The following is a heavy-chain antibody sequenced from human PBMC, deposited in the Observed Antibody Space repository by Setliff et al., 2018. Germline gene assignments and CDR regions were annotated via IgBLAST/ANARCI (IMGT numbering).Heavy chain of an antibody. D-gene: IGHD6-25*01. J-gene: IGHJ3*01. CDR2: ISWNGGGS. V-gene: IGHV3-20*04. CDR3: ARSPANGGHDAFDV. Sequence: PGGSLRLSCEVSGFISDDYGMNWVRQSPGKGLEWVSGISWNGGGSGYADSVKGRFTISRDSAKNSLYLQMNSLGAEDTAVYFCARSPANGGHDAFDVWGQGTMVTVS. CDR1: GFISDDYG.